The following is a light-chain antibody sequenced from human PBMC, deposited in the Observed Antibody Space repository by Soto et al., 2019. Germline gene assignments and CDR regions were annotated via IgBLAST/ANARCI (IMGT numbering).Light chain of an antibody. CDR1: QRGSSY. CDR3: QQRSNWPPK. J-gene: IGKJ1*01. CDR2: DAS. Sequence: EIVWTQSPATLSLSPGERATLACRALQRGSSYLACYPQKPGQAPRLIIYDASNRATGIPARFSGRGSGTDFTLTISSLEPEDFEVSYCQQRSNWPPKFGQGTKLEIK. V-gene: IGKV3-11*01.